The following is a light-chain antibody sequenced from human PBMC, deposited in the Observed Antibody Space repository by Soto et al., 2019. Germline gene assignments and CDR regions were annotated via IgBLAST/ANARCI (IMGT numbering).Light chain of an antibody. J-gene: IGKJ4*01. CDR3: QQSYSTPVT. CDR1: QSISSY. CDR2: AAS. V-gene: IGKV1-39*01. Sequence: DIQMTQSPSSLSAYVGDRVTITCRASQSISSYLNWYQQKPGKAPKLLIYAASSLQSGVPSRFSGSGSGTDFTLTISSLQPEDFATYYCQQSYSTPVTGGGGTKVDIK.